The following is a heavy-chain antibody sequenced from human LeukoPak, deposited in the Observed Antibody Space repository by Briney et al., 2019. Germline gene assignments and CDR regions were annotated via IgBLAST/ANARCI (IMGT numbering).Heavy chain of an antibody. CDR3: AKDMGPYSTGGDY. D-gene: IGHD6-13*01. CDR1: GFTFDDYA. J-gene: IGHJ4*02. CDR2: ISWNSGSI. Sequence: PGRSLRLSCAASGFTFDDYAMHWVRQAPGKGLEWVSGISWNSGSIGYADSVKGRSTISRDNAKNSLYLQMNSLRAEDTALYYCAKDMGPYSTGGDYWGQGTLVTVSS. V-gene: IGHV3-9*01.